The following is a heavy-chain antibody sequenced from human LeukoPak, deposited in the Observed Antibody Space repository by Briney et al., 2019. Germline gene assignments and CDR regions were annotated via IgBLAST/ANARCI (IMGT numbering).Heavy chain of an antibody. CDR1: GFTFSSFA. Sequence: GGSLRLSCAASGFTFSSFAMSWVRQAPGKGLEWVSAISGSGGSTFYADSVKGRFTISRDNSKNTLFLQMNGLRAEDTAVYYCARRTDHQTGGDYWGQGTLVTVSS. J-gene: IGHJ4*02. D-gene: IGHD1-1*01. CDR3: ARRTDHQTGGDY. CDR2: ISGSGGST. V-gene: IGHV3-23*01.